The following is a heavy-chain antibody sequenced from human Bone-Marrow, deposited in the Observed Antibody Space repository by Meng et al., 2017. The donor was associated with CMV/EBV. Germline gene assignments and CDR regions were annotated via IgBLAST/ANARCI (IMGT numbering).Heavy chain of an antibody. J-gene: IGHJ4*02. Sequence: GESLKISCAASGFSVSGNYMNWVRQAPGKGLEWVSSLSASGSITEYGDSVKGRFTISRDNSKNTVYLQMNNLRAEDTAMYYCAKLPQIWSSNYYWGKGTLVTVSS. CDR1: GFSVSGNY. CDR3: AKLPQIWSSNYY. V-gene: IGHV3-23*01. D-gene: IGHD5-18*01. CDR2: LSASGSIT.